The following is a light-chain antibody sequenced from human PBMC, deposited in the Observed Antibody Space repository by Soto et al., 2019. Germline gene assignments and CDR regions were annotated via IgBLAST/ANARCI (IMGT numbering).Light chain of an antibody. V-gene: IGKV3-11*01. CDR3: HQRSNWPPFT. J-gene: IGKJ3*01. CDR1: QSVSTY. Sequence: EVVLTQSPATLSLSPGERATLSCRASQSVSTYLAWYQQKPGQPPRLLIYGASNRATGTPARFSGSGSGTDFTLTIGSLEPEDFAVYYCHQRSNWPPFTFGPGTKVEIK. CDR2: GAS.